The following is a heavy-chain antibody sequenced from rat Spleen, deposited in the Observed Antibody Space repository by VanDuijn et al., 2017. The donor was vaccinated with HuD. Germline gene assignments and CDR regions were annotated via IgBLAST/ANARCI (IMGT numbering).Heavy chain of an antibody. Sequence: EVQLVESGGGLVQPGRSLKLSCAASGFTFRNYGMAWVRQTLTKGLEWVATISYDGSSTYYRDSVKGRFTISRDNAKSTLYLQMDSLRSEDTATYYCARHRGLLLRPFDYWGQGVMVTVSS. CDR3: ARHRGLLLRPFDY. CDR1: GFTFRNYG. J-gene: IGHJ2*01. CDR2: ISYDGSST. V-gene: IGHV5-29*01. D-gene: IGHD1-6*01.